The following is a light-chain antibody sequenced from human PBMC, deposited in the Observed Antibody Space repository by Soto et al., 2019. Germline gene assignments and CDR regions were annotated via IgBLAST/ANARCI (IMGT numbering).Light chain of an antibody. CDR3: ETWDSNTLV. CDR1: SGHSSYI. J-gene: IGLJ2*01. Sequence: QAVVTQSSSASASLGSSVKLTCTLSSGHSSYIIAWHQQQPGKAPRYLMKLEGSGSYNKGSGVPDRFSGSSSGADRYLTISNLPSEDEADYYCETWDSNTLVFGGGTKVTVL. CDR2: LEGSGSY. V-gene: IGLV4-60*03.